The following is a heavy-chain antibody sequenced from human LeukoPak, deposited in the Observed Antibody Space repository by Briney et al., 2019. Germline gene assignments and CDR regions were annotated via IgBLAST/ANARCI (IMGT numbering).Heavy chain of an antibody. D-gene: IGHD2-21*01. CDR3: ARGQNSPSH. J-gene: IGHJ4*02. CDR1: GGSISSSSYY. CDR2: IYYSGST. V-gene: IGHV4-39*07. Sequence: SETLSLTCTVSGGSISSSSYYWGWIRQPPGKGLEWIGSIYYSGSTYYNPSLKSRVTISVDTSKNQFSLKLSSVTAADTAVYYCARGQNSPSHWGQGTLVTVSS.